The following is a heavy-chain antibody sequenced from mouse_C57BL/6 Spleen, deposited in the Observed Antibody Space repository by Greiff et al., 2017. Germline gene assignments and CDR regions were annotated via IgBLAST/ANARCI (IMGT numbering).Heavy chain of an antibody. D-gene: IGHD2-1*01. CDR1: GYAFSSYW. CDR2: IYPGDGDT. Sequence: QVQLQQSGAELVKPGASVKISCKASGYAFSSYWMNWVKQRPGKGLEWIGQIYPGDGDTNYNGKFKGKATLTADKSSSTAYMQLSSLTSEDSAVYFCARLGYYGNPGLFDYWGQGTTLTVSS. J-gene: IGHJ2*01. V-gene: IGHV1-80*01. CDR3: ARLGYYGNPGLFDY.